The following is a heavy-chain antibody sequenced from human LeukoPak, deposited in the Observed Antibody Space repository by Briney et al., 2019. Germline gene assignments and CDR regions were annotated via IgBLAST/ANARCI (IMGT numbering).Heavy chain of an antibody. V-gene: IGHV3-7*05. Sequence: GGSLRRSCAASGFTFINYWMSWVRQAPGKGLEWVANIKQDGSEKYYVDSVKGRITISRDNAKNSLYLQMNNLRAEDTAVYYCARWGTYSSSWLGAFDIWGQGTMVTVSS. CDR3: ARWGTYSSSWLGAFDI. D-gene: IGHD6-13*01. J-gene: IGHJ3*02. CDR1: GFTFINYW. CDR2: IKQDGSEK.